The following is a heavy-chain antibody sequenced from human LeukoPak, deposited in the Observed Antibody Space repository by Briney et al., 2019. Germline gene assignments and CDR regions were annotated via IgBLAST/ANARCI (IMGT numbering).Heavy chain of an antibody. J-gene: IGHJ6*03. D-gene: IGHD2/OR15-2a*01. CDR2: IYHSGST. CDR1: GGSISSGGYY. V-gene: IGHV4-30-2*01. Sequence: PSQTLSLTCTVSGGSISSGGYYWSWIRQPPGKGLEWIGYIYHSGSTYYNPSLKSRVTISVDRSKNQFSLKLSSVTAADTAVYYCAGQTEVIHYYYYMDVWGKGTTVTVSS. CDR3: AGQTEVIHYYYYMDV.